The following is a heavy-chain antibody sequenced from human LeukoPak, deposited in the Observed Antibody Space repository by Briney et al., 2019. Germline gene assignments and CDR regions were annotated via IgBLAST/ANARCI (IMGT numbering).Heavy chain of an antibody. CDR2: ISYDGSNK. J-gene: IGHJ4*02. CDR1: GFTFSSYG. Sequence: GGSLRLSCEVSGFTFSSYGMHWVRQAPGKGLEWGAVISYDGSNKYYADSVKGRFTISRDNSKNTLFLQMSSLRAEDTAVYFCARGCTITSCYLDYWGQGALVTVSS. V-gene: IGHV3-30*03. CDR3: ARGCTITSCYLDY. D-gene: IGHD2-2*01.